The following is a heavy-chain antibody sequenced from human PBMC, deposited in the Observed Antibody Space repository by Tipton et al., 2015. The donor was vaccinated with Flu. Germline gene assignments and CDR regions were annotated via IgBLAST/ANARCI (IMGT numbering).Heavy chain of an antibody. CDR1: GFTFDDYG. J-gene: IGHJ6*02. CDR3: ARARLVLLGGAQNGLDV. D-gene: IGHD3-16*01. CDR2: TNWNGGRT. V-gene: IGHV3-20*04. Sequence: SLRLSCAASGFTFDDYGMSWVRQAPGKGLERVSATNWNGGRTGYADSVKGRFTIFRDNAKNSLYLQMNSLRAEDTALYYCARARLVLLGGAQNGLDVWGQGTTVTVSS.